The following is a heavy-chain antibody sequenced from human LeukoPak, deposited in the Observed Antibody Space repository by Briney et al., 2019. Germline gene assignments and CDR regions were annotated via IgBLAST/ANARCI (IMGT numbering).Heavy chain of an antibody. CDR3: ARRTMGTYYFDY. J-gene: IGHJ4*02. Sequence: SETLSLTCTVSGGSISTYYWSWIRQPPGKGLEYIGYIFYSGSTDYNPSLKSRVAMSVDTSKSQFSLTLNSVTASDTAVYYCARRTMGTYYFDYWGQGALVTVSS. D-gene: IGHD1-1*01. V-gene: IGHV4-59*08. CDR2: IFYSGST. CDR1: GGSISTYY.